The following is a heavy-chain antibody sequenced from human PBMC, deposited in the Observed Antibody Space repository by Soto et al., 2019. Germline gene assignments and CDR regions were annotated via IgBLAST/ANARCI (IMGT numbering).Heavy chain of an antibody. Sequence: SETLSLTCTVSGGSVSSVGYYWSWIRQHPGKGLEWIGYITYSGNTYYNPSLESRVTMSADTSKNQFSLKLSSVTAADTAVYFCVRGRSCTNGVCSVFDYWGQGTLVTVSS. V-gene: IGHV4-31*03. D-gene: IGHD2-8*01. CDR3: VRGRSCTNGVCSVFDY. J-gene: IGHJ4*02. CDR1: GGSVSSVGYY. CDR2: ITYSGNT.